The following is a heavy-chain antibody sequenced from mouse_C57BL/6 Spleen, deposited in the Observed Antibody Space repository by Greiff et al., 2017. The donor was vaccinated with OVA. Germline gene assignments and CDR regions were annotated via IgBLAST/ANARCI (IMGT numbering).Heavy chain of an antibody. J-gene: IGHJ2*01. Sequence: QVQLQQSGAELARPGASVKLSCKASGYTFTSYGISWVKQSTGQGLEWIGEIYPRSGNTYYNEKFKGKATLTADKSSSTAYMELRSLTSEDSAVCFCARYYDYVHFDYWGQGTTLTVSS. V-gene: IGHV1-81*01. CDR2: IYPRSGNT. CDR1: GYTFTSYG. CDR3: ARYYDYVHFDY. D-gene: IGHD2-4*01.